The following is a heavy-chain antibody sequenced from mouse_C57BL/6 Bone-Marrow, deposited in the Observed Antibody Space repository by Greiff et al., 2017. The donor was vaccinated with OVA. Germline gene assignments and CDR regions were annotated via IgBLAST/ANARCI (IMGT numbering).Heavy chain of an antibody. CDR3: ARDYGSRSYWYFDV. D-gene: IGHD1-1*01. CDR1: GYTFTSYW. Sequence: QVQLQQPGAELVRPGTSVKLSCKASGYTFTSYWMHWVKQRPGQGLEWIGVIDPSDSYTNYNQKFKGKATLTVDTSSSTAYMQLSSLTSEDSAVYYCARDYGSRSYWYFDVWGTVTTVTVSS. V-gene: IGHV1-59*01. CDR2: IDPSDSYT. J-gene: IGHJ1*03.